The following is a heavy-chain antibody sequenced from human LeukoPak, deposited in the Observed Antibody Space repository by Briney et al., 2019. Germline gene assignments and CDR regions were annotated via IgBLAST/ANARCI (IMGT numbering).Heavy chain of an antibody. CDR3: ASRADILTGYYQNYYYYGMDV. CDR2: VYHSGET. J-gene: IGHJ6*02. D-gene: IGHD3-9*01. V-gene: IGHV4-30-2*01. CDR1: GGSVSSGDYY. Sequence: SQTLSLTCTVSGGSVSSGDYYWSWIRQPPGKGLEWIGSVYHSGETYYNPSLNSRVTISVDRSKNQLSLKLSSVTAADTAVYYCASRADILTGYYQNYYYYGMDVWGQGTTVTVSS.